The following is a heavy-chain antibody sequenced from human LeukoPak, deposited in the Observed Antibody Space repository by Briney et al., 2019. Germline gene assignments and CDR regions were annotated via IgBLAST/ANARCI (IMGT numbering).Heavy chain of an antibody. Sequence: ASVTVSCTVSGYTLTELSMHWVRQAPGKGLEWMGGFDPEDGETIYAQKFQGRVTMTEDTSTDTAYMELSSLRSEDTAVYYCATLDDYGGNSEIDYWGQGTLVTVSS. CDR2: FDPEDGET. J-gene: IGHJ4*02. D-gene: IGHD4-23*01. CDR3: ATLDDYGGNSEIDY. V-gene: IGHV1-24*01. CDR1: GYTLTELS.